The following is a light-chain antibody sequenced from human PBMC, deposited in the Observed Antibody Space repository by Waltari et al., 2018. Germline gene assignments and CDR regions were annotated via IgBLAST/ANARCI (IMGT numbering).Light chain of an antibody. J-gene: IGLJ3*02. CDR2: RSH. V-gene: IGLV1-47*01. CDR3: ATWDDSLTAWV. CDR1: SSNIGRHY. Sequence: QSVLAQPPSASETPGQRVTISCSGSSSNIGRHYIYRYQQLPGTAPKLLIYRSHERPSGVPERFSGSKSGTSASLAISGLRSEDEADYYCATWDDSLTAWVFGGGTKVTVV.